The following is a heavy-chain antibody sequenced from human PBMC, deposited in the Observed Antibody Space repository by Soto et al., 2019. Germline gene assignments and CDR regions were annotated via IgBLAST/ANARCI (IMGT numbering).Heavy chain of an antibody. J-gene: IGHJ4*02. V-gene: IGHV5-51*01. Sequence: GESLKISCNGSGYRFTDYWIGWVRQMPGKGLEWMGIIYPGDSETTYGPSFQGQVTISADKSVSTAYLQWSSLKASDTAMYYCAIYASSSEWDYFEYWGQGTLITVSS. CDR3: AIYASSSEWDYFEY. CDR1: GYRFTDYW. CDR2: IYPGDSET. D-gene: IGHD6-6*01.